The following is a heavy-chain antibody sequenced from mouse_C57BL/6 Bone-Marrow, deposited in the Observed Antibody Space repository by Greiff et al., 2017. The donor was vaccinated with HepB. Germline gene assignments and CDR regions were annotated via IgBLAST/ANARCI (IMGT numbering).Heavy chain of an antibody. D-gene: IGHD2-5*01. CDR3: TKDYSNYVGARDY. CDR2: IDPETGGT. CDR1: GYTFTDYE. V-gene: IGHV1-15*01. J-gene: IGHJ4*01. Sequence: QVHVKQSGAELVRPGASVTLSCKASGYTFTDYEMHWVKQTPVHGLEWIGAIDPETGGTAYNQKFKGKAILTADKSSSTAYMELRSLTSEDSAVYYCTKDYSNYVGARDYWGQGTSVTVSS.